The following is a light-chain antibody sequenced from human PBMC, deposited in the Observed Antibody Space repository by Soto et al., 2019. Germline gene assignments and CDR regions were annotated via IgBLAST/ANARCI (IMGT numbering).Light chain of an antibody. CDR1: QSVGRNY. CDR2: DAS. CDR3: HQYAVSPLT. Sequence: EIVLTQSPGTLSLSPGESATLSCRASQSVGRNYLAWFQHKPDQAPRLLIYDASNRATGVPDRFSGSGSETDFTRSVTRLEPEDLAVYYCHQYAVSPLTFGGGTTVEIK. J-gene: IGKJ4*01. V-gene: IGKV3-20*01.